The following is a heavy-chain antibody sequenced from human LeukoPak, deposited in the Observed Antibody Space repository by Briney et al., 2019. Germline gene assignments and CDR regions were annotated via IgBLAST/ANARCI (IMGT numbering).Heavy chain of an antibody. CDR2: INSDGSST. CDR1: GFTFSSSW. V-gene: IGHV3-74*01. D-gene: IGHD6-13*01. CDR3: ARGDDGSSWSFDF. J-gene: IGHJ4*02. Sequence: GGSLRLSCAASGFTFSSSWMHWARQAPGKGLVWVSRINSDGSSTSYADSVKGRFTISRDNAKNTLYLRMNSLGAEDTAVYSCARGDDGSSWSFDFWGQGTLVTVSS.